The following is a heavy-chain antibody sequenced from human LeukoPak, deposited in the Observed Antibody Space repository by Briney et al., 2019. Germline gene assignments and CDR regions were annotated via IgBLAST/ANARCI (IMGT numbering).Heavy chain of an antibody. D-gene: IGHD2-2*02. CDR1: GFTFSSHA. CDR2: ISGSGGST. Sequence: GGSLRLSCAASGFTFSSHAMSWVRQVPGKGLEWVSGISGSGGSTYYADSVKGRFTISRDNSKNTLHLQMHSLRAEDTAVYYCAEIVVVPAAIRDDYWGQGTLVTVSS. CDR3: AEIVVVPAAIRDDY. V-gene: IGHV3-23*01. J-gene: IGHJ4*02.